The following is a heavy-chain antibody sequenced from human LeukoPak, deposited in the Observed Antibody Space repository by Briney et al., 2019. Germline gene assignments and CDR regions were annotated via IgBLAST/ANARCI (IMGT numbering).Heavy chain of an antibody. Sequence: GRSLRLSCAASGFTFSSYAMHWVRQAPGKGLEWVAVISYDGSNKYYADSVKGRFTISRDNSKNTLYLQMNSLRAEDTAVYYCAREGLRGPHFDYWGQGTLVTVSS. CDR1: GFTFSSYA. V-gene: IGHV3-30*04. CDR2: ISYDGSNK. CDR3: AREGLRGPHFDY. J-gene: IGHJ4*02. D-gene: IGHD5-18*01.